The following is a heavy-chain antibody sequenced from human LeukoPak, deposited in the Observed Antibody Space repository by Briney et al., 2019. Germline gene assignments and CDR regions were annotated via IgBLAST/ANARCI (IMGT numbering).Heavy chain of an antibody. V-gene: IGHV3-7*01. Sequence: GGSLRLSCAASGFIFNTYWVSWVRQAPGKGLEWVANIKQDGSEKYYVDSVKGRFTISRDNARNSLYLQMNTLRAEDTAVYYCARARNEDVWGQGTTVTVSS. CDR3: ARARNEDV. CDR1: GFIFNTYW. J-gene: IGHJ6*02. CDR2: IKQDGSEK. D-gene: IGHD1-14*01.